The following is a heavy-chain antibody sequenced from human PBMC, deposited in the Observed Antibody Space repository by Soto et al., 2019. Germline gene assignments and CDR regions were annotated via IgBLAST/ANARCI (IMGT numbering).Heavy chain of an antibody. D-gene: IGHD3-22*01. CDR1: GFTFSSYA. Sequence: GGSLRLSCAASGFTFSSYAMSWVRQAPGKGLEWVSAISGRGGSTYYADSVKSRFTISRDNSKNTLYLQMNSLRAEDTAVYYCAKVWGVYYYDSSGYSTTGDPLDAFDIWGQGTMVTVSS. CDR3: AKVWGVYYYDSSGYSTTGDPLDAFDI. J-gene: IGHJ3*02. CDR2: ISGRGGST. V-gene: IGHV3-23*01.